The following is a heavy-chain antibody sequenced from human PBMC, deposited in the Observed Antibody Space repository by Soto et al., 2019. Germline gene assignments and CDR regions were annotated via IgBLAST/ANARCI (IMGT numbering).Heavy chain of an antibody. J-gene: IGHJ4*02. CDR1: GFTFSSYS. CDR3: AREGVLRYFDWLSHFDY. D-gene: IGHD3-9*01. V-gene: IGHV3-48*01. CDR2: ISSSSSTI. Sequence: EVQLVESGGGLVQPGGSLRLSCAASGFTFSSYSMNWVRQAPGKGLEWVSYISSSSSTIYYADFVKGRFTISRDNAKNSLYLQMNSLRAEDTAVYYCAREGVLRYFDWLSHFDYWGQGTLVTVSS.